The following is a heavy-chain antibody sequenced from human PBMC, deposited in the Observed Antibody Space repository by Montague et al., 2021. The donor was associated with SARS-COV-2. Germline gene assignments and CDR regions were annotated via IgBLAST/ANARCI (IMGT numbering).Heavy chain of an antibody. V-gene: IGHV4-4*07. CDR2: IYASGGT. D-gene: IGHD4-17*01. Sequence: SETLSLTCSVSGDSISGFFWNWIRQPAGKGLEWIGRIYASGGTDYNHSLKSRVTMSVDTSKNQFSLMVRSVTAADTAVYYCSRDYGDYTYYYGLDVWGQGTTVAVSS. J-gene: IGHJ6*02. CDR3: SRDYGDYTYYYGLDV. CDR1: GDSISGFF.